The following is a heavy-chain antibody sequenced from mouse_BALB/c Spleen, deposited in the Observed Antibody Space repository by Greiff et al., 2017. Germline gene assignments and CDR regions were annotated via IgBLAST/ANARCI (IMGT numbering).Heavy chain of an antibody. Sequence: VQLQQPGAELVKPGASVTLSCKASGYTFTSYWMHWVKQRPGHGLEWIGDIYPGSGNTYYTAKFKVKATLTADKYSSTAYIQLSSLTSEDSAVYFCARRVYGSSYAMDYWGQGTSVTVSS. CDR1: GYTFTSYW. CDR3: ARRVYGSSYAMDY. CDR2: IYPGSGNT. V-gene: IGHV1-55*01. J-gene: IGHJ4*01. D-gene: IGHD1-1*01.